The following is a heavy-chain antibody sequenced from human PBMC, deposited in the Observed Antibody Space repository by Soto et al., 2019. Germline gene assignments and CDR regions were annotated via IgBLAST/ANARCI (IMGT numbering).Heavy chain of an antibody. CDR1: GFTFSSYG. CDR2: ISYDGSNK. J-gene: IGHJ4*02. CDR3: AKEDARYYYDSSGYYCDY. V-gene: IGHV3-30*18. D-gene: IGHD3-22*01. Sequence: GGSLRLSCAASGFTFSSYGMHWVRQAPGKGLEWVAVISYDGSNKYYADSVKGRFTISRDNSKNTLYLQMNSLRAEDTAVYYCAKEDARYYYDSSGYYCDYWGQGTLVTVSS.